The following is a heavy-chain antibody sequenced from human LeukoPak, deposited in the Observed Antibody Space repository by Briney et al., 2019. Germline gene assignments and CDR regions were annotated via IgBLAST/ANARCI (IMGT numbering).Heavy chain of an antibody. Sequence: GRSLRLSCVASGFTFSDSYMSWVRQAPGKGLEWVSYIRTSDSTIYYADYVKGRFTIARDNAQNSLYLQVNSLRAEDTAVYYCVRVLRGTYYYYGLDVWGQGTTVTVFS. V-gene: IGHV3-11*01. CDR3: VRVLRGTYYYYGLDV. CDR1: GFTFSDSY. CDR2: IRTSDSTI. J-gene: IGHJ6*02.